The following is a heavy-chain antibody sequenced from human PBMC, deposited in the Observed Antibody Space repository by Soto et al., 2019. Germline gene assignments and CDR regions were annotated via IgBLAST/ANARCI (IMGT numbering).Heavy chain of an antibody. J-gene: IGHJ4*02. V-gene: IGHV3-11*01. CDR2: ISSSGSTI. CDR1: GFTFIYYY. D-gene: IGHD3-10*01. CDR3: AKGSFGFDY. Sequence: GGSLILSCSASGFTFIYYYTRWIRQAPGKGLEWVSYISSSGSTIYYADSVKGRFTISRDNAKNSLYLQMNSLRAEDTAIYYCAKGSFGFDYWGQGTLVTVSS.